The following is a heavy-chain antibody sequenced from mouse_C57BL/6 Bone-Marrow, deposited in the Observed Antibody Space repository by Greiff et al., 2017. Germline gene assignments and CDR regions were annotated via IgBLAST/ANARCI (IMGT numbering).Heavy chain of an antibody. D-gene: IGHD2-2*01. CDR3: ARRRYYGYDWYFDV. J-gene: IGHJ1*03. V-gene: IGHV5-15*04. CDR2: ISNLAYSI. Sequence: EVKLVESGGGLVQPGGSLKLSCAASGFTFSDYGMAWVRQAPRKGPEWVAFISNLAYSIYYADTVTGRFTISRENAKNTLYLEMSSLRSEDTAMYYCARRRYYGYDWYFDVWGTGTTVTVSS. CDR1: GFTFSDYG.